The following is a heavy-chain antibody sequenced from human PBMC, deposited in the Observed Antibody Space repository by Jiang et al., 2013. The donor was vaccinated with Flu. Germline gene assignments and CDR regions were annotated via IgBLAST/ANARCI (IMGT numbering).Heavy chain of an antibody. D-gene: IGHD3-10*01. CDR3: ATNAPEGFGELYLFDY. J-gene: IGHJ4*02. Sequence: IYAQKFQGRVTMTEDTSTDTAYMELSSLRSEDTAVYYCATNAPEGFGELYLFDYWGQGTLVTVSS. V-gene: IGHV1-24*01.